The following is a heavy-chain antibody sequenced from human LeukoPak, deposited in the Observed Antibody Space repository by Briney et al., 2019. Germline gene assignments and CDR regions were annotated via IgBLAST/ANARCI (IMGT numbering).Heavy chain of an antibody. V-gene: IGHV1-2*02. Sequence: ASVKVSCKASGYTFTGYYMYWVRQAPGQGLEWMGWINPNSGGINYAQKFQGRVTMTRDTSISTAYMELSRLRSDDTAVYYCAREGTAAGNTFDYWGQGTLVTVSS. CDR1: GYTFTGYY. CDR3: AREGTAAGNTFDY. CDR2: INPNSGGI. J-gene: IGHJ4*02. D-gene: IGHD6-13*01.